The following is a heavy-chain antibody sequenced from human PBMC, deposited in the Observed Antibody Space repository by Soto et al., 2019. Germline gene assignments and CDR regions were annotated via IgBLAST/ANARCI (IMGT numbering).Heavy chain of an antibody. CDR1: GFKFSNYA. Sequence: ASETLRLSCAASGFKFSNYAMSWVRQAPGKGLEWVSLISATGGGTYYADSVKGRFTISRDNSHNTLYLQVHSLTAEDTAVYYCAKDRRAGGNSAFYFDFWGQGAQVTVSS. CDR3: AKDRRAGGNSAFYFDF. CDR2: ISATGGGT. J-gene: IGHJ4*02. D-gene: IGHD3-16*01. V-gene: IGHV3-23*01.